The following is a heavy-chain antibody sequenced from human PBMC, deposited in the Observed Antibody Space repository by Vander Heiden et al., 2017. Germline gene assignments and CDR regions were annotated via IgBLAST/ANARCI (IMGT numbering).Heavy chain of an antibody. CDR1: GFPFSGYA. CDR3: ARALVPHYYYYGMDV. Sequence: QVKLVEFGGGVVQHVRSLRLSCAAAGFPFSGYAMHWVRQAPGKGLEWVAFISYDGSNKYYADSVKGRFTISRDNSKNTLYLQMNSLRAEDTAVYYCARALVPHYYYYGMDVWGQGTTVTVSS. CDR2: ISYDGSNK. D-gene: IGHD2-2*01. J-gene: IGHJ6*02. V-gene: IGHV3-30*01.